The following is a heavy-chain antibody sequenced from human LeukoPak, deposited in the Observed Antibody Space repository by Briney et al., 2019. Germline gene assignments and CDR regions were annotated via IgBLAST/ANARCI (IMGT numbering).Heavy chain of an antibody. CDR3: AKRPSDYGDYVSCFDY. Sequence: GGSLRLSCAASGFSFISYGMHWVRQAPGKGLEWVGVISDDGRRKDYADSVKGRFTISRDNSKDTLYLQMNSLRAEDTAVYYCAKRPSDYGDYVSCFDYWGQGTLVAVSS. V-gene: IGHV3-30*18. CDR2: ISDDGRRK. D-gene: IGHD4-17*01. CDR1: GFSFISYG. J-gene: IGHJ4*02.